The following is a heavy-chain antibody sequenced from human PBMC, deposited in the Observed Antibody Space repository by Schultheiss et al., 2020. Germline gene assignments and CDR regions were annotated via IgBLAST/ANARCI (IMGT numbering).Heavy chain of an antibody. CDR3: ASDGDDYNKFDF. Sequence: GSLRLSCVASGFTFSSYAMTWVRQAPGKGLEWVSVISGSGGNAYYADSVKGRFTISRDNSKNTLYLQMSSLRVEDTALYYCASDGDDYNKFDFWGQGALVTVSS. D-gene: IGHD4/OR15-4a*01. CDR2: ISGSGGNA. CDR1: GFTFSSYA. J-gene: IGHJ4*02. V-gene: IGHV3-23*01.